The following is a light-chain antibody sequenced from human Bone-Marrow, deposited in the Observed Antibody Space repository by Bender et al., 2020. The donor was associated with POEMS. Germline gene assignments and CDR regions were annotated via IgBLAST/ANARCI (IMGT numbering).Light chain of an antibody. CDR2: EFN. CDR3: QSYDNSLGGWV. J-gene: IGLJ3*02. V-gene: IGLV2-14*02. CDR1: SSDVGSYNL. Sequence: QSALTQPASVSGSPGQSITISCTGTSSDVGSYNLVSWYQQHPGKAPKLILYEFNKRPPGVPDRFSGSKSGTSASLAITGLQAEDEGDYYCQSYDNSLGGWVFGGGTKLTVL.